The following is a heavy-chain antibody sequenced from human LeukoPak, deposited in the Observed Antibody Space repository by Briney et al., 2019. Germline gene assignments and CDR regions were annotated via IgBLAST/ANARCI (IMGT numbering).Heavy chain of an antibody. CDR2: INPNSGDT. V-gene: IGHV1-2*02. D-gene: IGHD2-15*01. CDR1: GYTFTGQF. Sequence: ASVKVSCKASGYTFTGQFIHWVRQAPGQGLEWMGWINPNSGDTNYAQNFQGRVTMTRDTSISTAYMELSRLTSDDTAMYYCARGRSASSYDAFNIWGQGTMVTVSS. J-gene: IGHJ3*02. CDR3: ARGRSASSYDAFNI.